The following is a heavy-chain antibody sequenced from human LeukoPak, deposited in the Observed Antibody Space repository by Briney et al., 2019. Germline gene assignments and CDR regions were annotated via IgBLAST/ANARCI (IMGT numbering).Heavy chain of an antibody. CDR3: AREDSSGWAYFDY. CDR1: GYTFTDYY. Sequence: ASVTVSCKASGYTFTDYYMHWVRQAPGQGLEWMGWINPDSGDTNFAQKFQGRVTMTRDTSINTAHMELSRLRSDDTAVYYCAREDSSGWAYFDYWGQGTLVTVSS. D-gene: IGHD6-19*01. J-gene: IGHJ4*02. V-gene: IGHV1-2*02. CDR2: INPDSGDT.